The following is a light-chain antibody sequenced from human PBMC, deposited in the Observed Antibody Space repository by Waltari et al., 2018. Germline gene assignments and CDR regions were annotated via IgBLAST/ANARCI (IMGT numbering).Light chain of an antibody. J-gene: IGKJ1*01. CDR2: GAS. CDR1: QNVTSN. CDR3: QQHNDWPPWT. V-gene: IGKV3-15*01. Sequence: ELIMTQSPATLSLSPGERATLSVRASQNVTSNLACYQQKPGQAPRLLIYGASIRATGIPARFSGSGSGTQFTLTINSLQSEDSAVYFCQQHNDWPPWTFGQGTKVELK.